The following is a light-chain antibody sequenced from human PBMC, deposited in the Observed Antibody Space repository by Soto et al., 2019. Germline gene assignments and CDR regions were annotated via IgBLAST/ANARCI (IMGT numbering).Light chain of an antibody. V-gene: IGKV4-1*01. Sequence: DIVMTQSPDSLAVSLGERATINCKSSQSLLANCNNKNCLAWYQHKPGQPPKMLILWASTRESGVPDRFSGSGSGTDFTLTVSRLEPEDFAVYFCQQYGSYPLTFGGGTKVEIK. CDR2: WAS. CDR1: QSLLANCNNKNC. CDR3: QQYGSYPLT. J-gene: IGKJ4*01.